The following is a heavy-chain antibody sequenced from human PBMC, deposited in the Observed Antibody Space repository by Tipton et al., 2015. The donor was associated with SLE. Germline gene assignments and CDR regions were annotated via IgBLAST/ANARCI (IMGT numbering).Heavy chain of an antibody. CDR3: ARVRRGSGEWYFDL. V-gene: IGHV4-34*01. CDR1: GGSFSGYY. D-gene: IGHD3-16*01. Sequence: LRLSCAVYGGSFSGYYWGWIRQPPGRGLEGIGEINHGGSTNYNPSLKSRVTTSVDTPKNQFSLKLSSVTAADTALYYCARVRRGSGEWYFDLWGRGTPVTVSS. J-gene: IGHJ2*01. CDR2: INHGGST.